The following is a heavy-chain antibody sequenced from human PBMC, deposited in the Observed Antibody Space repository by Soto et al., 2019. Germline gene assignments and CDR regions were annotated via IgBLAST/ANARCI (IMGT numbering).Heavy chain of an antibody. CDR1: SASISSADYY. V-gene: IGHV4-31*03. J-gene: IGHJ4*02. D-gene: IGHD2-21*02. CDR3: ARARSRCGAACFDY. CDR2: IYYSGST. Sequence: QVQLQESGPGLVKPSQTLSLTCTVSSASISSADYYWSWIRQHPGKGLEWIAYIYYSGSTSYNPSLKRRVIISMDTSRDQCSLTLTSVTAADTAVYYCARARSRCGAACFDYWGQGTLVTVSS.